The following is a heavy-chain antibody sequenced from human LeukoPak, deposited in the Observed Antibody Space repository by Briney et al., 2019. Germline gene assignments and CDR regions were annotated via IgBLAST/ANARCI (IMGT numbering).Heavy chain of an antibody. CDR1: GFTFSSYG. J-gene: IGHJ3*02. V-gene: IGHV3-30*02. CDR2: IRYDGSNK. CDR3: AKDLKTASGAFDI. Sequence: GGSLRLSCAASGFTFSSYGMHWVRQAPGKGLEWVAFIRYDGSNKYYAGSVKGRFTISRDNSKNTLYLQMNSLRAEDTAVYYCAKDLKTASGAFDIWGQGTMVTVSS. D-gene: IGHD2-21*02.